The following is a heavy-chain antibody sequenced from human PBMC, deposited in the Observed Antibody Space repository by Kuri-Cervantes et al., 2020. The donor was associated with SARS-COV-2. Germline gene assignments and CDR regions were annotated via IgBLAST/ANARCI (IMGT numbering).Heavy chain of an antibody. Sequence: GGSLRLSCEASGFDFDDYGMSWVRQVPGKRLEWVSGISWNAGCTSYADSVEGRFTISRDNAKNSLYLQMNSLRAEDTAVYYCAREGEVEKYGSSRLTDAFDIWGQGTMVTVSS. CDR2: ISWNAGCT. CDR3: AREGEVEKYGSSRLTDAFDI. D-gene: IGHD6-6*01. J-gene: IGHJ3*02. V-gene: IGHV3-20*04. CDR1: GFDFDDYG.